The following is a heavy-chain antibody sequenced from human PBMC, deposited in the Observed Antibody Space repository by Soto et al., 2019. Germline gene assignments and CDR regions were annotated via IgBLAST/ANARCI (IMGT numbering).Heavy chain of an antibody. CDR2: TSSDGSSK. V-gene: IGHV3-30-3*01. J-gene: IGHJ6*02. CDR1: EFTLRSCA. D-gene: IGHD1-26*01. CDR3: AREEIGRYFSYGVDV. Sequence: GGSLRLSCAASEFTLRSCAMHWVRQAPGKGLEWVSVTSSDGSSKYNADSVKGRFTVSRDNPKNTLYLQMNSLRAEDTAVYYCAREEIGRYFSYGVDVWGQGTTVTVSS.